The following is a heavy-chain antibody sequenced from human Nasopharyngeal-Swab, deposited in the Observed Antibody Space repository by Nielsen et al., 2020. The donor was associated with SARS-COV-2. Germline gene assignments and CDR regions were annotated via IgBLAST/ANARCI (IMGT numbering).Heavy chain of an antibody. CDR3: IQASNYYYYGMDV. J-gene: IGHJ6*02. CDR2: IDPSDSYT. V-gene: IGHV5-10-1*01. D-gene: IGHD5-18*01. Sequence: VRQMPGKGLEWMGRIDPSDSYTNYSPAFQGHVTISADKSISTAYLRWSSLKASDTAMYYCIQASNYYYYGMDVWGQGTTVTVSS.